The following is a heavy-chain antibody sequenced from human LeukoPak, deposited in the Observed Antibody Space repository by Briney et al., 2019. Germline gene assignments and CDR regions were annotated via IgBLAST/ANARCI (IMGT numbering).Heavy chain of an antibody. Sequence: ASVKVSCKASGYTFTGYYMHWVRQAPGQGLEWMGWINPNSGGTNYAQKFQGRVTMTRDTSISTAYMELSRLRSDDTAVYYCARDQGGAAAGLGWFDPWGQGTLVTVSS. CDR2: INPNSGGT. CDR1: GYTFTGYY. J-gene: IGHJ5*02. D-gene: IGHD6-13*01. V-gene: IGHV1-2*02. CDR3: ARDQGGAAAGLGWFDP.